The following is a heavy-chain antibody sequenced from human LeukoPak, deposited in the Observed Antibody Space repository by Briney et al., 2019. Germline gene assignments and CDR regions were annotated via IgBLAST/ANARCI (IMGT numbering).Heavy chain of an antibody. CDR2: MNPNSGNT. V-gene: IGHV1-8*03. Sequence: GASVKVSCTASGYTFTSYDINWVRQATGQGLEWMGWMNPNSGNTGYAQKFQGRVTITRNTSISTAYMELSSLRSEDTAVYYRARGFGSGDYYYYYMDVWGKGTTVTVSS. CDR1: GYTFTSYD. J-gene: IGHJ6*03. D-gene: IGHD3-10*01. CDR3: ARGFGSGDYYYYYMDV.